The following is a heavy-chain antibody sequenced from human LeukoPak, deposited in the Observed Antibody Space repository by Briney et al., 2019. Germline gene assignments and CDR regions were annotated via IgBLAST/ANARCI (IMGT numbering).Heavy chain of an antibody. CDR2: IYYSGST. V-gene: IGHV4-59*12. D-gene: IGHD3-3*01. Sequence: SETLSLTCTVSRGSISGYSWSWIRQSPGGGLEWIGYIYYSGSTNYNPSLKSRVTISVDTSKNQFSLKLSSVTAADTAVYYCAGTYYDFWSGYYTRWFDPWGQGTLVTVSS. J-gene: IGHJ5*02. CDR1: RGSISGYS. CDR3: AGTYYDFWSGYYTRWFDP.